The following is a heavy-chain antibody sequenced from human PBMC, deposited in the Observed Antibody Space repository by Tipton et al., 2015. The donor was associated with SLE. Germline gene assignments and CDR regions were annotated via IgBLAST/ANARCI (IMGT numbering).Heavy chain of an antibody. CDR1: GGSISSHY. V-gene: IGHV4-59*04. J-gene: IGHJ6*03. CDR3: AAGGLPTAYYYMDV. Sequence: TLSLTCTVSGGSISSHYWSWIRQPPGKGLEWIGSIYYSGSTYYNPSLKSRVTISVDTSKSQFSLKLSSVTAADTAVYYCAAGGLPTAYYYMDVWGKGTTVTVSS. D-gene: IGHD1-1*01. CDR2: IYYSGST.